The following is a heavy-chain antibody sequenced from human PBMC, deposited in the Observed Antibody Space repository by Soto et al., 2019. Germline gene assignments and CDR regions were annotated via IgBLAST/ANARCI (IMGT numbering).Heavy chain of an antibody. Sequence: QVQLVQSGAEVKTPGSSVKVSRKASGGSFNSFSIDWVRQAPGQGLEWMGGIIPMSGRPNYAQRFQGRVTFSADKSTNAVYMEVNRLTYEDTAVYYCTRRGRESANWFDPWGQGTLVTVSS. V-gene: IGHV1-69*06. CDR1: GGSFNSFS. CDR2: IIPMSGRP. J-gene: IGHJ5*02. CDR3: TRRGRESANWFDP.